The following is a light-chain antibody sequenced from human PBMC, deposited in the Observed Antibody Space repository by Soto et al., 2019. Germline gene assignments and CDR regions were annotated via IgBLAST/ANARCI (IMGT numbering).Light chain of an antibody. V-gene: IGKV3-15*01. CDR1: QSVSSN. CDR2: HAS. Sequence: EIVMTQSPATLSVSPGERATLSCRASQSVSSNLAWYQQKPGQAPRLLIYHASTRATGIPARFSVSGSGTEFTLTLSSLQSEDFSVYYGQQYNKWPLTFGGGTKVEIK. J-gene: IGKJ4*01. CDR3: QQYNKWPLT.